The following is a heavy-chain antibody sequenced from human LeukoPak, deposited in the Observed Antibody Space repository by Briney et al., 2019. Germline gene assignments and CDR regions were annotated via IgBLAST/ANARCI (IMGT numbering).Heavy chain of an antibody. V-gene: IGHV3-53*01. CDR3: ARGTTPYYYDSSGYPY. Sequence: GGSLRLSCAASGFTVSSNYMSWVRQAPGKGLEWVSVIYSGDNTFYADSVKGRFTISRDNSKNTLYLHMNRLRAEDSAVYYCARGTTPYYYDSSGYPYWGQGTLVTVSS. CDR1: GFTVSSNY. J-gene: IGHJ4*02. D-gene: IGHD3-22*01. CDR2: IYSGDNT.